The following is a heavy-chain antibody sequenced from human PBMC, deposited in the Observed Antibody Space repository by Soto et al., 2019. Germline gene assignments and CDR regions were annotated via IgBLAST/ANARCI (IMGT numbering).Heavy chain of an antibody. Sequence: QVQLVQSGAEVKKPGASVKVSCKAFGYTFTSYYMHWVRQAPGQGLGWMGIINPSGGSTSYAQKFQGRVTLIRKTSTSTGYIELISLRSEDTTVYYCARGEYSNSPLDLDYWGQGTLVSVSS. V-gene: IGHV1-46*03. CDR1: GYTFTSYY. D-gene: IGHD6-6*01. J-gene: IGHJ4*02. CDR2: INPSGGST. CDR3: ARGEYSNSPLDLDY.